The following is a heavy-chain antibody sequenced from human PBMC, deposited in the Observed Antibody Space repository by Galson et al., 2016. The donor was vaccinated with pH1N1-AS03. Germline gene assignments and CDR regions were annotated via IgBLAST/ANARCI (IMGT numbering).Heavy chain of an antibody. D-gene: IGHD6-25*01. CDR2: LYYGGEN. J-gene: IGHJ4*02. CDR3: ARVRLILGNSYFFDY. CDR1: GASISTQY. V-gene: IGHV4-59*11. Sequence: ETLSLTCTVSGASISTQYWSWIRQSPGKGLEWIGYLYYGGENKYNPTLKSRVTIAGETSKNHVSLSVSSVTAADTAVYYCARVRLILGNSYFFDYWGQGSLVTVSS.